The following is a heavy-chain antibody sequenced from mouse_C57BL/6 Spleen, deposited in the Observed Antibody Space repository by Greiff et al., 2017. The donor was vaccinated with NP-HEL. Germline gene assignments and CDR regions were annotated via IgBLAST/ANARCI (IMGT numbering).Heavy chain of an antibody. CDR2: INYDGSST. CDR3: ARYYYGSSYVYYAMDY. D-gene: IGHD1-1*01. J-gene: IGHJ4*01. CDR1: GFTFSDYY. V-gene: IGHV5-16*01. Sequence: EVHLVESEGGLVQPGSSMKLSCTASGFTFSDYYMAWVRQVPEKGLEWVANINYDGSSTYYLDSLKSRFIISRDNAKNILYLQMSSLKSEDTATYYCARYYYGSSYVYYAMDYWGQGTSVTVSS.